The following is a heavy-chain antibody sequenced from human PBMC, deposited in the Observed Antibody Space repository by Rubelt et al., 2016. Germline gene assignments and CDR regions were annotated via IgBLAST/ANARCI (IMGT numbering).Heavy chain of an antibody. Sequence: VQLVESGGGVVQPGRSLRLSCAASGFTFSSYEMNWVRQAPGKGLEWFSYIGDNGGTIYYADSVKGRFTISRDNAKNSLYLQMNSLRAEDTAVYYCAKGYGMDVCGQGTTVTVSS. J-gene: IGHJ6*02. CDR1: GFTFSSYE. CDR3: AKGYGMDV. CDR2: IGDNGGTI. V-gene: IGHV3-48*03.